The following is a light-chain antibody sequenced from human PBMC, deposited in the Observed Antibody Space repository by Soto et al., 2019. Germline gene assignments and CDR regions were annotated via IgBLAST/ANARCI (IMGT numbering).Light chain of an antibody. Sequence: DIQMTQSPSTLSASVGDRGTITCRASQSISSWLAWYQQKPGKAPKLLIYDASSLESGVPSRFSGSGSGTEFTLSISSLQPDDFATYYCQQYNSYRSFGKGTKVEIK. CDR3: QQYNSYRS. V-gene: IGKV1-5*01. J-gene: IGKJ1*01. CDR2: DAS. CDR1: QSISSW.